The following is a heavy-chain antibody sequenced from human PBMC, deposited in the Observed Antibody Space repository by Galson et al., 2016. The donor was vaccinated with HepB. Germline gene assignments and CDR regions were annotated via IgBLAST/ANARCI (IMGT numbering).Heavy chain of an antibody. CDR3: ARDWRSWPPDY. CDR2: TYYRSKWYS. CDR1: GDSVSSNSAA. J-gene: IGHJ4*02. Sequence: CAISGDSVSSNSAAWNWIRQPPSRGLEWLGRTYYRSKWYSDYAVSVKSRITINPDTSKNQFYLHLNSVTPEDTAVYYCARDWRSWPPDYWGQGTLVIVSS. V-gene: IGHV6-1*01. D-gene: IGHD2-15*01.